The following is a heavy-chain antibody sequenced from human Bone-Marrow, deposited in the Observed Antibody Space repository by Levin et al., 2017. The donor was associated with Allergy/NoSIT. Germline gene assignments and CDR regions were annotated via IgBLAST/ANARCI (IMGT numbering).Heavy chain of an antibody. D-gene: IGHD2-2*01. J-gene: IGHJ6*03. Sequence: ASVKVSCKASGYTFTNYGISWVRQAPGQGLEWMGWISAYNGNTNYAQNLQGRVTMTTDTSTSTAYMELRSLRSDDTAVYYCARVGRLYCSSTSCYADYYYYYMDVWGKGTTVTVSS. CDR2: ISAYNGNT. CDR3: ARVGRLYCSSTSCYADYYYYYMDV. V-gene: IGHV1-18*01. CDR1: GYTFTNYG.